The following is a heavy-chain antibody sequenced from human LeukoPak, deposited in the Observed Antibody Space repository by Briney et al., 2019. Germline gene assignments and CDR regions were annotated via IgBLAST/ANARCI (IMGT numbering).Heavy chain of an antibody. CDR1: GYTFTSYG. V-gene: IGHV1-18*01. CDR2: ISAYNGNT. D-gene: IGHD3-22*01. J-gene: IGHJ4*02. CDR3: ARGNPYYYDSSGYYWRSYYFDY. Sequence: ASVKVSCKAPGYTFTSYGISWVRQAPGQGLEWMGWISAYNGNTNYAQKLQGRVTMTTDTSTSTAYMELRSLRSDDTAVYYCARGNPYYYDSSGYYWRSYYFDYWGQGTLVTVSS.